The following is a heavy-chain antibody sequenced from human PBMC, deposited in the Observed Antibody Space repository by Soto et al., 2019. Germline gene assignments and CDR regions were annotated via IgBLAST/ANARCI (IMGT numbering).Heavy chain of an antibody. CDR2: IKQDGSEK. Sequence: RRLSCAASGFTFSSYWMSWVRQAPGKGLEWVANIKQDGSEKYYVDSVKGRFTISRDNAKNSLYLQMNSLRAEDTAVYYCARALDTSPFDYWGQGTLVTVSS. CDR1: GFTFSSYW. CDR3: ARALDTSPFDY. D-gene: IGHD2-2*02. V-gene: IGHV3-7*01. J-gene: IGHJ4*02.